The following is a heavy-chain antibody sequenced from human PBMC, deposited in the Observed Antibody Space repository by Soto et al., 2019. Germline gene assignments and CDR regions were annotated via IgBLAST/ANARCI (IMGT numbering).Heavy chain of an antibody. CDR2: IRSKANNYAT. V-gene: IGHV3-73*01. D-gene: IGHD3-22*01. CDR3: TTGYDRGDY. CDR1: GFTFSGSA. Sequence: EVQLVESGGALVQPGGSLKLSCAASGFTFSGSAMHWVRQASGKGLEWVGRIRSKANNYATSYAASVKGRFTISRDDSKNTAYLQMNSLKTEDTAVYYCTTGYDRGDYWGQGTLVTVSS. J-gene: IGHJ4*02.